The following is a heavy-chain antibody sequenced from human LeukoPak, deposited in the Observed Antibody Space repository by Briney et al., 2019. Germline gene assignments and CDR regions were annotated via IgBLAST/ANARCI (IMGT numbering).Heavy chain of an antibody. V-gene: IGHV4-39*01. D-gene: IGHD3-22*01. CDR1: GGSISNTDYY. CDR3: ARSAVDYYDSSGYYRVGAFDI. CDR2: IFYRGTT. J-gene: IGHJ3*02. Sequence: SETLSLTCTVSGGSISNTDYYWAWIRQPPGKGLEWIGSIFYRGTTYYNPSLKSRVSMSVDTSNNQFSLKVRSVTAADTAVYYCARSAVDYYDSSGYYRVGAFDIWGQGTMVTVSS.